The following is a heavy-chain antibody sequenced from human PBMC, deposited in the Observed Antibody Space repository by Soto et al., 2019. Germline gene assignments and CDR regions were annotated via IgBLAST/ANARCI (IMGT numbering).Heavy chain of an antibody. Sequence: GGSLRLSCAASGSTFDDYAMHWVRQAPGKGLEWVSGISWNSGSIGYADSVKGRFTISRDNAKNSLYLQMNSLRAEDTALYYCAKDMSYYYDSSGYFDYWGQGTLVTVSS. J-gene: IGHJ4*02. CDR3: AKDMSYYYDSSGYFDY. D-gene: IGHD3-22*01. CDR2: ISWNSGSI. CDR1: GSTFDDYA. V-gene: IGHV3-9*01.